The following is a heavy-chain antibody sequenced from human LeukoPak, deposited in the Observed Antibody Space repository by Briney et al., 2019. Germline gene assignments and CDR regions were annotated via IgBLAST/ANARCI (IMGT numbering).Heavy chain of an antibody. J-gene: IGHJ2*01. V-gene: IGHV4-59*01. Sequence: SETLSLTCTVSGASISDYYWSWIRQPPGKGLEWMGYIYYTGTTKYNPSLTSRVTISVDTSKRQFSLKLRSVTAADTAVYYCARDYDSSGLSHFDLWGSGTLVTVSS. CDR1: GASISDYY. CDR2: IYYTGTT. CDR3: ARDYDSSGLSHFDL. D-gene: IGHD3-22*01.